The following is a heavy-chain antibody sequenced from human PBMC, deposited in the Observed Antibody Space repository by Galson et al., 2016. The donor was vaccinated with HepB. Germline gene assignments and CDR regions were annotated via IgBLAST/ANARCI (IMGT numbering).Heavy chain of an antibody. J-gene: IGHJ5*02. Sequence: SVKVSCKASGDTFSNYAISWVRQAPGQGLEWMGGIIPIFDTAVHAQRFQGRVTITADESTSTAYMELSSLTSADTAVYYCARDSSSSLVTSWFDPWGQGTLVTVSS. CDR3: ARDSSSSLVTSWFDP. CDR2: IIPIFDTA. V-gene: IGHV1-69*13. CDR1: GDTFSNYA. D-gene: IGHD6-6*01.